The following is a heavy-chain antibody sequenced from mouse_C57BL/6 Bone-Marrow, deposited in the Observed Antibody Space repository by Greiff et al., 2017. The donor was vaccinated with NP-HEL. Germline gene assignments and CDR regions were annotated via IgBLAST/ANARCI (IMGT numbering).Heavy chain of an antibody. V-gene: IGHV1-81*01. Sequence: LQESGAELARPGASVKLSCKASGYTFTSYGIRWVKQRTGQGLEWIGEIYPRSGNTYYNEKFKGKATLTADKSSSTAYMEPRSLTSEDSAVYFCARMEAYSYAMDYWGQGTSVTVSS. CDR1: GYTFTSYG. CDR2: IYPRSGNT. CDR3: ARMEAYSYAMDY. J-gene: IGHJ4*01. D-gene: IGHD2-10*01.